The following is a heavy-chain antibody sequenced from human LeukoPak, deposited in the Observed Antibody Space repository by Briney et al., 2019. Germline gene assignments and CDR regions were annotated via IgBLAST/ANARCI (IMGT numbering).Heavy chain of an antibody. J-gene: IGHJ6*02. V-gene: IGHV3-7*01. CDR2: IKQDGSEK. CDR1: GFTFSSYW. CDR3: ARSPYYGMDV. Sequence: GGSLRLSCAASGFTFSSYWMSWVRQAPGKGLEWVANIKQDGSEKYYADSVKGRFTISRDNSKNTLYLQMNSLRAEDTAVYYCARSPYYGMDVWGQGTTVTVSS.